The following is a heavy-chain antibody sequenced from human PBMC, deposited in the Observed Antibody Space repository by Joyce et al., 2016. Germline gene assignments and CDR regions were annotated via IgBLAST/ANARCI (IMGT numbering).Heavy chain of an antibody. V-gene: IGHV3-53*02. Sequence: EVQLVETGGGLIQPGGSLRLSCAAFGRAVGATYMAWVLQAPGKGLEWVSVIQNGGNTDYADFVKGRFTSSRDNSKNTLYLQMNNLRAEDTAIYFCARLNIAARRSFDFWGQGTQVTVSS. D-gene: IGHD6-6*01. CDR2: IQNGGNT. CDR1: GRAVGATY. J-gene: IGHJ4*02. CDR3: ARLNIAARRSFDF.